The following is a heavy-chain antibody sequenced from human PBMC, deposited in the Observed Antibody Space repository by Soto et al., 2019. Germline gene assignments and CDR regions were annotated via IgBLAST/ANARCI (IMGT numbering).Heavy chain of an antibody. J-gene: IGHJ5*02. CDR2: MNPGSGDT. CDR3: ARMESFGSLNWFDP. V-gene: IGHV1-8*02. Sequence: ASVKVSCKASGYTFTNNDVSWVRQATGQGLEWMGWMNPGSGDTGYAQKFQGRVTMTRDISIATAYMELNSLTSEDTAIYYCARMESFGSLNWFDPWGQGTLVTAPQ. D-gene: IGHD5-18*01. CDR1: GYTFTNND.